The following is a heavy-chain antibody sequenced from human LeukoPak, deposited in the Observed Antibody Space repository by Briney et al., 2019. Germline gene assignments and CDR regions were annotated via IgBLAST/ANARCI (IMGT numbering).Heavy chain of an antibody. CDR1: GFTFGDYA. CDR2: INRSGTT. J-gene: IGHJ3*01. CDR3: ARGRFGNPLQLQPRRPFDL. Sequence: GSLRLSCTASGFTFGDYAMSWFRQAPGKGLEWIGEINRSGTTNSNPSLRSRVSMSVDTSKSQVSLRLRSVTAADTAIFYCARGRFGNPLQLQPRRPFDLWGQGTAVIVSS. V-gene: IGHV4-34*01. D-gene: IGHD1-1*01.